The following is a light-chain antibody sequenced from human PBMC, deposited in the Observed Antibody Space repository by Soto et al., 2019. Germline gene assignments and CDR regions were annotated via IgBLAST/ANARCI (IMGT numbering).Light chain of an antibody. CDR3: QQYNNWPPDRT. V-gene: IGKV3-15*01. CDR1: QSVSSN. Sequence: EIVMTQSPATLPVSPGERATLSCRASQSVSSNLAWYQQKPGQAPRLLIYGASTRATGIPARFSGSGSGTEFTHTISSLQSEDFAIYFCQQYNNWPPDRTFGQGTKVEIK. J-gene: IGKJ1*01. CDR2: GAS.